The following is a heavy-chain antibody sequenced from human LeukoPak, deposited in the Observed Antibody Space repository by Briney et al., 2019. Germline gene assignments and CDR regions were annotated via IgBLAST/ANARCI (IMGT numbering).Heavy chain of an antibody. J-gene: IGHJ5*02. Sequence: SETLSLTCAVYGGSFSCYYWSWIRQPPGKGLEWIGEINHSGSTNYNPSLKSRVTISVDTSKNQFSLKLSSVTAADTAVYYCARAPYTYDFWSGYYYYPWGQGTLVTVSS. CDR2: INHSGST. CDR3: ARAPYTYDFWSGYYYYP. D-gene: IGHD3-3*01. CDR1: GGSFSCYY. V-gene: IGHV4-34*01.